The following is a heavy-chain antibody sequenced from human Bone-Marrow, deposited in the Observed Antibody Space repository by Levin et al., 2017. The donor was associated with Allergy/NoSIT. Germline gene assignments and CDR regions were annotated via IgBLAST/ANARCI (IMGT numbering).Heavy chain of an antibody. D-gene: IGHD3-3*01. V-gene: IGHV3-11*01. CDR1: GFTFSDYY. J-gene: IGHJ6*02. CDR2: ISSSGSTI. Sequence: GGSLRLSCAASGFTFSDYYMSWIRQAPGKGLEWVSYISSSGSTIYYADSVKGRFTISRDNAKNSLYLQMNSLRAEDTAVYYCARGYYDFWSGYYSGYYYYYGMDVWGQGTTVTVSS. CDR3: ARGYYDFWSGYYSGYYYYYGMDV.